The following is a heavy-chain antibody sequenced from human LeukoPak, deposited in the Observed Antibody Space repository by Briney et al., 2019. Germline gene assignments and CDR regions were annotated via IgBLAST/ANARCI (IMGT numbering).Heavy chain of an antibody. V-gene: IGHV1-2*02. CDR2: INPNSGGT. CDR1: GYTFTGYY. D-gene: IGHD1-26*01. Sequence: GASVKVSCKASGYTFTGYYMHWVRQAPGQGLEWIGWINPNSGGTNYAQKFQGRVTMTRDTSTSTAYMELSRLRSDDTAVYHCARGGKGGATQVDYWGQGTLVTVSS. CDR3: ARGGKGGATQVDY. J-gene: IGHJ4*02.